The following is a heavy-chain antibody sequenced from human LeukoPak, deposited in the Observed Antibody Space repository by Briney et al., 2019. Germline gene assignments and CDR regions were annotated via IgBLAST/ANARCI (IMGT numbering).Heavy chain of an antibody. V-gene: IGHV3-7*01. CDR3: LASGGY. CDR1: EFMFSNYG. D-gene: IGHD6-25*01. Sequence: GGSLRLSCVASEFMFSNYGMHWVRQAPNKGLEWVANMKPDGSEKYYVDSVKGRFTISRDNAKNSLYLQMNSLRVEDTAVYYCLASGGYWGQGTPVTVPS. CDR2: MKPDGSEK. J-gene: IGHJ4*02.